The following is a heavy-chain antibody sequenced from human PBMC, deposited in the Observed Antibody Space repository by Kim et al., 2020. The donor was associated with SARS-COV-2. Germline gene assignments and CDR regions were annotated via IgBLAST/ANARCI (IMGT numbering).Heavy chain of an antibody. CDR1: GGSISSSSYY. Sequence: SETLSLTCTVSGGSISSSSYYWGWIRQPPGKGLEWIGSIYYSGSTYYNPSLKSRVTISVDTSKNQFSLKLSSVTAADTAVYYCARLFLGAFPGSIPSGEWFDPWGQGTLVTVSS. J-gene: IGHJ5*02. CDR3: ARLFLGAFPGSIPSGEWFDP. CDR2: IYYSGST. D-gene: IGHD3-10*01. V-gene: IGHV4-39*01.